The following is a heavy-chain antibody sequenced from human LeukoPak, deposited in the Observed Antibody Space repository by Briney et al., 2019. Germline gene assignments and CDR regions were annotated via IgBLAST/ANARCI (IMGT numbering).Heavy chain of an antibody. CDR2: INPSGGST. V-gene: IGHV1-46*01. CDR3: ARDREPTYYDFWSGPLWFDP. Sequence: ASVKVSCKASGYTFTSYHMHWVRQAPGQGLEWMGIINPSGGSTSYAQKFQGRVTMTRDTSTSTVYMELSSLRSEDTAVYYCARDREPTYYDFWSGPLWFDPWGQGTLVTVSS. D-gene: IGHD3-3*01. CDR1: GYTFTSYH. J-gene: IGHJ5*02.